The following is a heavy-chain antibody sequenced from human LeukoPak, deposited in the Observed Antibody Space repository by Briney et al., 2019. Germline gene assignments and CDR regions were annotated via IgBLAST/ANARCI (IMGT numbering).Heavy chain of an antibody. J-gene: IGHJ6*02. V-gene: IGHV3-49*04. CDR3: TRGMEMATIEILRPYGMDV. Sequence: GGSLRLSCTASGFTFGDYAMSWVRQAPGKGLEWVGFIRSKAYGGTTEYAASVKGRFTISRDDSKSIAYLQMSSLKTEDTAVYYCTRGMEMATIEILRPYGMDVWGQGTTVTVSS. CDR2: IRSKAYGGTT. D-gene: IGHD5-24*01. CDR1: GFTFGDYA.